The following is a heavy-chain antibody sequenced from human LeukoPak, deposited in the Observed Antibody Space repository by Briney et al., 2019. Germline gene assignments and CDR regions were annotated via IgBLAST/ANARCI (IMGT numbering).Heavy chain of an antibody. CDR3: ARGYSNYDY. J-gene: IGHJ4*02. D-gene: IGHD4-11*01. V-gene: IGHV4-34*01. CDR2: INHSGST. Sequence: SETLSLTCAVYGGSFSGYYWSWIRQPPGKGLEWIGEINHSGSTNYNPSLRSRVTISVDTSKNQFSLKLSSVTAADTAVYYCARGYSNYDYWGQGTLVTVSS. CDR1: GGSFSGYY.